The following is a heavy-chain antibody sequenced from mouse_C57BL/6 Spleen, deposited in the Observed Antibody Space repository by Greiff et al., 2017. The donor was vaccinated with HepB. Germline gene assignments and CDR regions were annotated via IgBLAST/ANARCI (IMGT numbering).Heavy chain of an antibody. V-gene: IGHV5-6*01. CDR1: GFTFSSYG. CDR3: ASRPGFAY. CDR2: ISSGGSYT. Sequence: EVQVVESGGDLVKPGGSLKLSCAASGFTFSSYGMSWVRQTPDKRLEWVATISSGGSYTYYPDSVKGRFTISRDNAKNTLYLQMSSLKSEDTAMYYCASRPGFAYWGQGTLVTVSA. J-gene: IGHJ3*01.